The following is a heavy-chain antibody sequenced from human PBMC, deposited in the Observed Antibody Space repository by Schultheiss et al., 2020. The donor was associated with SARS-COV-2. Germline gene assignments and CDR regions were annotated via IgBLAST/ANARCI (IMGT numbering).Heavy chain of an antibody. J-gene: IGHJ6*03. V-gene: IGHV3-33*06. CDR1: GFTFSSYG. Sequence: GGSLRLSCAASGFTFSSYGMHWVRQAPGKGLEWVAVIWYDGSNKYYADSVKGRFTISGDNSKNTLYLQMNRLRAEDTAVYYCAKGVGPLRDFWSGYSSSYYYYYMDVWGKGTTVTVSS. D-gene: IGHD3-3*01. CDR3: AKGVGPLRDFWSGYSSSYYYYYMDV. CDR2: IWYDGSNK.